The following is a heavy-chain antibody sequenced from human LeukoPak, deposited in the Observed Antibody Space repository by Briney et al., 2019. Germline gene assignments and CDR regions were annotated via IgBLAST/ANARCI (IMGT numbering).Heavy chain of an antibody. J-gene: IGHJ3*02. Sequence: GGSLRLSCAASGFTFSSYSMNWVRQAPGKGLEWVSSISSSSSYIYYADSVKGRFTISRDNAKNSLYLQMNSQRAEDTAVYYCARDPGPYGTDAFDIWGQGTMVTVSS. CDR2: ISSSSSYI. V-gene: IGHV3-21*01. D-gene: IGHD1-14*01. CDR1: GFTFSSYS. CDR3: ARDPGPYGTDAFDI.